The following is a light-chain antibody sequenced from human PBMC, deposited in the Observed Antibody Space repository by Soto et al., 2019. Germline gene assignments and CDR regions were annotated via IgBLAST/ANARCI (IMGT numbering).Light chain of an antibody. CDR3: SSYKSSNTYV. CDR1: SSDVGGYNY. CDR2: DVS. Sequence: QSALTQPASVSGSPGQSITISCTGTSSDVGGYNYVSWYQQYPGKAPKLMIYDVSNRPSGVSDRFSGSKSGNTASLTISGLQAEDEADYYCSSYKSSNTYVFGTGTNLTVL. V-gene: IGLV2-14*01. J-gene: IGLJ1*01.